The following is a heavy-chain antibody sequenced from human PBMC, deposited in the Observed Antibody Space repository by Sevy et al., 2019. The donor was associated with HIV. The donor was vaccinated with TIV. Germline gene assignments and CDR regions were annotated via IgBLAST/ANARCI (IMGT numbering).Heavy chain of an antibody. V-gene: IGHV3-33*01. Sequence: GGSLRLSCAASGFTFSSYGMHWVRQAPGKGLEWVAVIWYDGSNKYYADSVKGRFTISRDNSKNTLYLQMNSLRAEDRAVYYCARDSGSRGRAGYCSGGSCYPLGYYGMDVWGQGTTVTVSS. CDR1: GFTFSSYG. D-gene: IGHD2-15*01. CDR3: ARDSGSRGRAGYCSGGSCYPLGYYGMDV. CDR2: IWYDGSNK. J-gene: IGHJ6*02.